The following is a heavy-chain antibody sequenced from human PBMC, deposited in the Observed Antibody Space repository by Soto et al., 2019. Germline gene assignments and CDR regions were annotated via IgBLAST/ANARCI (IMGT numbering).Heavy chain of an antibody. V-gene: IGHV3-30-3*01. CDR1: GFTFSSYA. CDR2: ISYDGSNK. CDR3: AREWLEASLSLDY. Sequence: QVQLVESGGGVVQPGRSLRLSCAASGFTFSSYAMHWVRQALGKGLEWVAVISYDGSNKYYADSVKGRFTISRDNSKNTLYLQMNSLIAEDTAVYYCAREWLEASLSLDYWGQGTLVTVSS. D-gene: IGHD6-19*01. J-gene: IGHJ4*02.